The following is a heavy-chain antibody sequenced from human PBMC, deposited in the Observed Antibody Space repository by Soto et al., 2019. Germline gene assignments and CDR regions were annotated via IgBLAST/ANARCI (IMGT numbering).Heavy chain of an antibody. J-gene: IGHJ6*02. CDR1: GFTFSSYA. D-gene: IGHD2-2*01. Sequence: QVQLVESGGGVVQPGRSLRLSCAASGFTFSSYAMHWVRQAPGKGLEWVSVISYDGGNKYYADSVKGRFTISRDNSKNTLYLQMNILRAKDTAVSVLYAYHLLCSASYYYAIDVWGQGTTVTVSS. CDR2: ISYDGGNK. V-gene: IGHV3-30-3*01. CDR3: YAYHLLCSASYYYAIDV.